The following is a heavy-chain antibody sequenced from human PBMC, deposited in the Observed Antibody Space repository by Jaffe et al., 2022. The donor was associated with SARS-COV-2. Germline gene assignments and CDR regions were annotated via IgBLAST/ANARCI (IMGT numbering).Heavy chain of an antibody. CDR2: IRSKAYGGTT. D-gene: IGHD3-22*01. V-gene: IGHV3-49*05. CDR1: GFTFGDYA. J-gene: IGHJ4*02. CDR3: TRDLRTYYYDSSGYIH. Sequence: EVQLVESGGGLVKPGRSLRLSCTASGFTFGDYAMSWFRQAPGKGLEWVGFIRSKAYGGTTEYAASVKGRFTISRDDSKSIAYLQMNSLKTEDTAVYYCTRDLRTYYYDSSGYIHWGQGTLVTVSS.